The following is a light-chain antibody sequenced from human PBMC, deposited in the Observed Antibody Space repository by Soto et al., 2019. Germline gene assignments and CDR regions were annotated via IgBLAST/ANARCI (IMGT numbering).Light chain of an antibody. CDR3: QPYDSSLSGYV. CDR2: GNS. V-gene: IGLV1-40*01. CDR1: SSNIGAGYD. Sequence: QSVLTQPPSVSGAPGQRVTISCTGSSSNIGAGYDVHWYQQLPGTAPKLLRYGNSNRPSGVPDRFSGSKSGTSATLAITGLQAEDEADYYCQPYDSSLSGYVFGTGTKVTVL. J-gene: IGLJ1*01.